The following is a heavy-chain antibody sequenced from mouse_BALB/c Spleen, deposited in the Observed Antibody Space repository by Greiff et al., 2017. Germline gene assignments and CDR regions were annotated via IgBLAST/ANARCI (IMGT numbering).Heavy chain of an antibody. D-gene: IGHD1-1*01. Sequence: EVKVVESGGGLVQPGGSLKLSCAASGFTFSSYTMSWVRQTPEKRLEWVAYISNGGGSTYYPDTVKGRFTISRDNAKNTLYLQMSSLKSEDTAMYYCARHRPTTGDAMDYWGQGTSVTVSS. V-gene: IGHV5-12-2*01. J-gene: IGHJ4*01. CDR1: GFTFSSYT. CDR3: ARHRPTTGDAMDY. CDR2: ISNGGGST.